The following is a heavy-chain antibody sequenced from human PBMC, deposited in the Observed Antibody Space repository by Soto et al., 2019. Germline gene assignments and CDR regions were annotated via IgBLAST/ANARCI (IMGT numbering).Heavy chain of an antibody. CDR3: ATKMATGIDY. V-gene: IGHV1-69*02. J-gene: IGHJ4*02. Sequence: GASVKVSCKASGGTFSSYTISWVRQAPGQGLEWMGRIIPILGIANYAQKFQGRVTITADKSTSTAYMELRSLRSDDTAVYYCATKMATGIDYWGQGTLVTVSS. CDR2: IIPILGIA. D-gene: IGHD5-12*01. CDR1: GGTFSSYT.